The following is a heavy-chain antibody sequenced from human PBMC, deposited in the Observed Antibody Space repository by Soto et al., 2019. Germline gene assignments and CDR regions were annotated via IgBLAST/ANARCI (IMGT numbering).Heavy chain of an antibody. CDR1: GFTFSSYS. V-gene: IGHV3-21*01. D-gene: IGHD3-3*01. J-gene: IGHJ4*02. CDR2: ISSSSSYI. Sequence: VQLVESGGGLVKPGGSLRLSCAASGFTFSSYSMNWVRQAPGKGLEWVSSISSSSSYIYYADSVKGRFTISRDNAKNSLYLQMNSLRAEDTAVYYCARVGITIFGVVKYPFDYWGQGTLVTVSS. CDR3: ARVGITIFGVVKYPFDY.